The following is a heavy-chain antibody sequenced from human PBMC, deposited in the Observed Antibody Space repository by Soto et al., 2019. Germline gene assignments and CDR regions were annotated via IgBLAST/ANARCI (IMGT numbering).Heavy chain of an antibody. J-gene: IGHJ6*02. V-gene: IGHV3-43*01. CDR3: AKAETPHSSGWYPPSAGGYYGMDV. CDR1: GFTFDDYT. D-gene: IGHD6-19*01. CDR2: ISWDGGST. Sequence: GGSLRLSCAASGFTFDDYTMHWVRQAPGKGLEWVSLISWDGGSTYYADSVKGRFTISRDNSKNSLYLQMNSLRTEDTALYYCAKAETPHSSGWYPPSAGGYYGMDVWGQGTTVTVSS.